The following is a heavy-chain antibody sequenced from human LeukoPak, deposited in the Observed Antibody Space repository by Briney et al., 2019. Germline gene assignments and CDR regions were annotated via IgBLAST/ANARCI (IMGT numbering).Heavy chain of an antibody. CDR3: AKVTGTSGGYFDY. Sequence: TGGSLRLSCVVSGISLSNYAMTWVRQAPGKGLEWVSAISGSGGSTYYADSVKGRFTISRDNSKNTLYLQMNSLRAEDTAVYYCAKVTGTSGGYFDYWGQGTLVTVSS. D-gene: IGHD1-7*01. J-gene: IGHJ4*02. CDR1: GISLSNYA. CDR2: ISGSGGST. V-gene: IGHV3-23*01.